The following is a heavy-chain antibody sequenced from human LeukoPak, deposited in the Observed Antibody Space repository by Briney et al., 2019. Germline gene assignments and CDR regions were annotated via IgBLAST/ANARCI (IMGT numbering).Heavy chain of an antibody. D-gene: IGHD1-26*01. CDR3: ARASSGSYYISDY. J-gene: IGHJ4*02. Sequence: RRASVKVSCKASGGTFSSYAISWVRQAPGQGLEWMGGIIPIFGTANYAQKLQGRVTMTTDTSTSTAYMELRSLRSDDTAVYYCARASSGSYYISDYWGQGTLVTVSS. CDR1: GGTFSSYA. V-gene: IGHV1-69*05. CDR2: IIPIFGTA.